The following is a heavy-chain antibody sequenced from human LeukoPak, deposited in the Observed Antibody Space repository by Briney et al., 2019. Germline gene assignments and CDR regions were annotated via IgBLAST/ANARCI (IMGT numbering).Heavy chain of an antibody. D-gene: IGHD1-26*01. CDR1: GFTFTSYA. Sequence: GGSLRLSCAASGFTFTSYAMSWVRQAPEKGLEWVSTISSSGVKTNYVDSVRGRFTISGDNSKDTLYLQMNNLRAEDTAVYYCAKDRLVGAIDWGQGALVTVSS. CDR3: AKDRLVGAID. CDR2: ISSSGVKT. V-gene: IGHV3-23*01. J-gene: IGHJ4*02.